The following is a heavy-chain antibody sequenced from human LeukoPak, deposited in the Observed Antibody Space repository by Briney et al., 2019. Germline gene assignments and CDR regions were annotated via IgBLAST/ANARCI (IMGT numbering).Heavy chain of an antibody. CDR1: GGSFSGYY. Sequence: SETLSLTCAVYGGSFSGYYWSWIRQPPGKGLEWIGYIYYSGSTNYNPSLKSRVTISVDTSKNQFSLKLSSVTAADTAVYYCARGGYYDFWSGYYHYFDYWGQGTLVTVSS. D-gene: IGHD3-3*01. CDR2: IYYSGST. J-gene: IGHJ4*02. V-gene: IGHV4-59*01. CDR3: ARGGYYDFWSGYYHYFDY.